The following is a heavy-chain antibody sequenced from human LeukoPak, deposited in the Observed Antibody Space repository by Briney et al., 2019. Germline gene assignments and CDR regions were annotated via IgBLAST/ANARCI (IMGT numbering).Heavy chain of an antibody. V-gene: IGHV3-33*01. D-gene: IGHD3-22*01. CDR1: GFTFSSYG. J-gene: IGHJ4*02. CDR2: IWYDGSNK. CDR3: ARAAYDSTGYLTL. Sequence: PGRSLRLSCAASGFTFSSYGMHWVRQAPGKGLEWVAVIWYDGSNKYYADSVKGRFTISRDSSKNTLYLQMNSLRVEDTAVYYCARAAYDSTGYLTLWGQGTLVTVSS.